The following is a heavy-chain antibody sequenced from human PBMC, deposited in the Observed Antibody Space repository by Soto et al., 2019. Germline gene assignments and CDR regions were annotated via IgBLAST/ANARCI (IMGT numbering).Heavy chain of an antibody. V-gene: IGHV1-18*01. CDR3: ARRLYGDYDY. Sequence: QAQLVQSEAEVKEPGASVKVSCKASGYSFTTSGITWVRQAPGQGLEWMGWISTYNGNTNYAQNLQDRVTLTTDTSTSTDYMELRSLRSDDTAVYYCARRLYGDYDYWGQGTLVTVSS. CDR1: GYSFTTSG. J-gene: IGHJ4*02. CDR2: ISTYNGNT. D-gene: IGHD4-17*01.